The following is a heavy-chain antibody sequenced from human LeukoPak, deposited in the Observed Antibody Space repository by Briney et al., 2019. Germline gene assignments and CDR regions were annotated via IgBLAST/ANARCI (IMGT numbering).Heavy chain of an antibody. CDR3: ARVWALDTGPTGGFDY. V-gene: IGHV3-30*04. Sequence: GGSLRLSCAASGFTISRYAMHWVRQAPGKGLEWVAVISYDGSNKHYADSVKGRFTISRDNSKNTLYLQMNSLRAEDTAVYYCARVWALDTGPTGGFDYWGQGTLVTVSS. CDR1: GFTISRYA. J-gene: IGHJ4*02. D-gene: IGHD5-18*01. CDR2: ISYDGSNK.